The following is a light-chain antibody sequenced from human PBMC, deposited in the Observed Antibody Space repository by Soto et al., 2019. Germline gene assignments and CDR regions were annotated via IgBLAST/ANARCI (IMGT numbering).Light chain of an antibody. Sequence: IQLPQSPSSLSASVGDRVTVTCRASQDIRNYLAWSQHKPGKAPKLLICDASTLYSGVPSRFSGSGSGTDVTLTISGLQPEEFAAYYCQQLRSYPSTFGGGTKVEI. CDR1: QDIRNY. J-gene: IGKJ4*01. CDR2: DAS. V-gene: IGKV1-9*01. CDR3: QQLRSYPST.